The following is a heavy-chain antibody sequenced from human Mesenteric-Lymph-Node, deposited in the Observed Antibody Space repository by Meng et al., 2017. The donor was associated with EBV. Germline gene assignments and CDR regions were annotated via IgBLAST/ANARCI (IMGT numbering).Heavy chain of an antibody. CDR2: IYYSGST. CDR1: GGSVSSSSYY. Sequence: ESGHGRGKPSETLSLTCTVSGGSVSSSSYYWSWIRQPPGKGLEYIGYIYYSGSTNYNPSLKSRVTISMDTSKNQVSLKLSSVSAADTAVYYCARVDLSSGGSCLDPWGPGTLVTVSS. CDR3: ARVDLSSGGSCLDP. D-gene: IGHD2-15*01. V-gene: IGHV4-61*01. J-gene: IGHJ5*02.